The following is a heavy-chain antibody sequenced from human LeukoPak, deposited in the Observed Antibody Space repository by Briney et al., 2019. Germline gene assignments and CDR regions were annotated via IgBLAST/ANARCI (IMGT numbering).Heavy chain of an antibody. CDR3: AKDQRYYYDSSGYSDY. CDR2: IRYDGSNK. CDR1: GFTFSSYG. D-gene: IGHD3-22*01. J-gene: IGHJ4*02. V-gene: IGHV3-30*02. Sequence: GGSLRLSCAASGFTFSSYGMHWVRQAPGKGLEWVAFIRYDGSNKYYADSVKGRFTISRDNSKNTLYLQMNSLGAEDTAVYYCAKDQRYYYDSSGYSDYWGQGTLVTVSS.